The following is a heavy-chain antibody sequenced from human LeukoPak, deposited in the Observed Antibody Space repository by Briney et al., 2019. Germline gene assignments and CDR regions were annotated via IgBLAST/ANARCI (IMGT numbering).Heavy chain of an antibody. CDR3: ARESLVAGIGY. J-gene: IGHJ4*02. Sequence: PGGSLRLSCAASGFTFSSYWISWVRQAPGKGLEWVANIKQDGSEKYYVDSVKGRFTISRDNAKNSLYLQMNSLRAEDTAVYYCARESLVAGIGYWGQGTLVTVSS. CDR1: GFTFSSYW. CDR2: IKQDGSEK. V-gene: IGHV3-7*01. D-gene: IGHD6-19*01.